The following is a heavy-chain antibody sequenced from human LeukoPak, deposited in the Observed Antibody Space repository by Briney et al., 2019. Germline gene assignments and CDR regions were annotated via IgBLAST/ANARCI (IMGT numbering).Heavy chain of an antibody. V-gene: IGHV1-69-2*01. CDR1: GYTFTDYY. Sequence: ASVKISCKVSGYTFTDYYMHWVQQAPGKGLEWMGLVDPEDGETIYAQKLQGRVTITADTSTDPAYMELSSLRSEDTAVYYCASTTNRARYFDYWGQGTLVTVSS. J-gene: IGHJ4*02. D-gene: IGHD2-8*01. CDR2: VDPEDGET. CDR3: ASTTNRARYFDY.